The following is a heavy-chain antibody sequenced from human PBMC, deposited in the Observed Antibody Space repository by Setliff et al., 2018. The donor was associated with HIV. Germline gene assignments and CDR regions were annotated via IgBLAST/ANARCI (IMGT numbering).Heavy chain of an antibody. CDR1: GGSISSYY. CDR2: IYYSGST. D-gene: IGHD3-3*01. J-gene: IGHJ6*02. Sequence: PSETMSLTCTVSGGSISSYYWSWIRQPPGKGLEWIGYIYYSGSTNYNPSLKSRVTISVDTSKNQFSLKLSSVIAADTAVYYCAGIFGDQGYYYGMDVWGQGTTVTVS. V-gene: IGHV4-59*01. CDR3: AGIFGDQGYYYGMDV.